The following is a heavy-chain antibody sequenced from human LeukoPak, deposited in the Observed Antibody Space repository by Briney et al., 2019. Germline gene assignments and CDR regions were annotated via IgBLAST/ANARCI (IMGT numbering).Heavy chain of an antibody. CDR1: DGSIGGYY. J-gene: IGHJ3*02. CDR2: IYHSGST. CDR3: ARVGGMTTINNAAFDI. Sequence: SETLSLTCTVSDGSIGGYYWSWIRQPPGKGLEWIGYIYHSGSTNYNPSLKSRVTISIDKSKKQFSLKLISVTAADTAIYYCARVGGMTTINNAAFDIWGQGTMVTVSS. D-gene: IGHD5-24*01. V-gene: IGHV4-59*01.